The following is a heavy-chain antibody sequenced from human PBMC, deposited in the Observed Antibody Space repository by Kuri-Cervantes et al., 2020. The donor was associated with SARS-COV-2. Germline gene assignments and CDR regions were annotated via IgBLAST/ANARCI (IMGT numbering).Heavy chain of an antibody. CDR2: ISYDGSNK. D-gene: IGHD3-3*01. Sequence: GESLKISCAACGFTFSSYAMHWVRQAPGKGLEWVAVISYDGSNKYYADSVKGRFTISRDNSKNTLYLQMNSLRAEDTAVYYCASVFLEGYNWFDPWGQGTLVTVSS. CDR3: ASVFLEGYNWFDP. CDR1: GFTFSSYA. V-gene: IGHV3-30-3*01. J-gene: IGHJ5*02.